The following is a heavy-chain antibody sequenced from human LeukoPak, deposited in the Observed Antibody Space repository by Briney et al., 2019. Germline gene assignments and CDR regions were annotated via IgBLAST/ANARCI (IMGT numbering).Heavy chain of an antibody. CDR2: IYNSGNT. V-gene: IGHV4-59*01. CDR1: GGSISSYY. Sequence: PSETLSLTCTVPGGSISSYYWGWIRQPPGKGLEWIGYIYNSGNTNYNPSLKSRVTISVDTSKNQLSLELSSVTAADTAVYYCARWNEGFDYWGQGTLVTVS. CDR3: ARWNEGFDY. D-gene: IGHD1-1*01. J-gene: IGHJ4*02.